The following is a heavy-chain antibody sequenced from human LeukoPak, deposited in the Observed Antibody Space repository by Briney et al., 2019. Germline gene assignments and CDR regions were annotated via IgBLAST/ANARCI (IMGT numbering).Heavy chain of an antibody. J-gene: IGHJ6*02. CDR3: ARDAVDTANAV. V-gene: IGHV3-74*01. Sequence: PGGSLRLSCAASGFTFTTYWMHWVRKAPGKGVVWVSHINSDGSITSYADPVKGRFTISRDNAKNTLYLQMNSLRAEDTAVYYCARDAVDTANAVWGQGTTVTVSS. D-gene: IGHD5-18*01. CDR2: INSDGSIT. CDR1: GFTFTTYW.